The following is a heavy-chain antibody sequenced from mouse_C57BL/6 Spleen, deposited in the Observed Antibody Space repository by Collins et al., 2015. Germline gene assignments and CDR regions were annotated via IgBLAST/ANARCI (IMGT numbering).Heavy chain of an antibody. CDR1: GYTFTDYS. V-gene: IGHV9-2-1*01. D-gene: IGHD1-1*01. J-gene: IGHJ4*01. CDR2: INTETGEP. CDR3: ARGSYYGRDYAMDY. Sequence: QIQLVQSGPELKKPGETVKISCKASGYTFTDYSMHWVKQAPGKGLKWMGWINTETGEPTYADDFKGRFAFSLETSASTAYLQINNLKNEDTATYFCARGSYYGRDYAMDYWGQGTSVTVSS.